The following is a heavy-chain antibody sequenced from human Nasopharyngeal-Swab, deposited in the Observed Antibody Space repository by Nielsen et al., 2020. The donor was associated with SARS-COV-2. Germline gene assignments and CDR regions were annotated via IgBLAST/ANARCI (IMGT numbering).Heavy chain of an antibody. CDR2: IYYSGST. Sequence: SETLSLTCTVSGGSISSGGYYWSWIRQHPGKGLEWIGYIYYSGSTYYNPSLKSRVTISVDTSKNQFSLKLSSVTAADTAVYYCAREVVPAAIPYYYYGMDVWGQGTTATVSS. CDR3: AREVVPAAIPYYYYGMDV. J-gene: IGHJ6*02. CDR1: GGSISSGGYY. D-gene: IGHD2-2*01. V-gene: IGHV4-31*03.